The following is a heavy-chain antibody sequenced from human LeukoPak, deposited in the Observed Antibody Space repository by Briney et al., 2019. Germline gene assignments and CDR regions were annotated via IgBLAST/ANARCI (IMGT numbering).Heavy chain of an antibody. Sequence: PSETLSLTCTVSGGSISTYYWSWIRQPPGKGLEWIGYIYYSGNTNYNPSLKSRVTMSVDTSKNQFSLKLRSVTAADTAVYYCATIPLAGTWYFDYCGQGTLVTVSS. CDR1: GGSISTYY. V-gene: IGHV4-59*01. J-gene: IGHJ4*02. D-gene: IGHD6-19*01. CDR2: IYYSGNT. CDR3: ATIPLAGTWYFDY.